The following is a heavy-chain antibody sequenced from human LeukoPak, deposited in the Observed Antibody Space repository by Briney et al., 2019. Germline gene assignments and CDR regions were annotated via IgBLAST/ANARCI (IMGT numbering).Heavy chain of an antibody. Sequence: GGSLRLSCVASGFTVSSNYMSWVRQAPGKGLEWVSVIYSGGSTYYADSVKGRFTISRDNSKNTLYLQMNSLRAEDTAVYYCARGAADLYYYYYGMDVWGQGTTVTVSS. D-gene: IGHD6-13*01. CDR3: ARGAADLYYYYYGMDV. V-gene: IGHV3-66*01. CDR1: GFTVSSNY. J-gene: IGHJ6*02. CDR2: IYSGGST.